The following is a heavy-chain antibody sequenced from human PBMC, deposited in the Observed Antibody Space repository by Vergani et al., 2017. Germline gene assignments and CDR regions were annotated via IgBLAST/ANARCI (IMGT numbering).Heavy chain of an antibody. J-gene: IGHJ5*02. CDR3: ARGYNSDWVWSWFDP. V-gene: IGHV3-30-3*01. CDR1: GFMFSSYV. Sequence: VQLLESGGGLVQPGGSLRLSCAASGFMFSSYVMSWVRQAPGKGLDWVAIISYDGSNKYYADSVRGRFTISRDNSRNTLYLEMSSLRAEDTAIYYCARGYNSDWVWSWFDPWGQGTLVTVSS. CDR2: ISYDGSNK. D-gene: IGHD2-21*02.